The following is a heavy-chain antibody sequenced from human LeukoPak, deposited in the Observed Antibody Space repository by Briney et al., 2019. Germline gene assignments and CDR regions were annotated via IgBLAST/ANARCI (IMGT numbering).Heavy chain of an antibody. CDR1: GYTFTSYD. CDR3: AVGVAAYYDAFDI. Sequence: SSVQVSCKASGYTFTSYDLHWVRQATGQGLEWMGWMNPNSGNTGYAQKFQGRVTMTRNTSVSTAYMELSSLRSEDTAVYYCAVGVAAYYDAFDIWGQGTMVTVSS. D-gene: IGHD2-15*01. CDR2: MNPNSGNT. V-gene: IGHV1-8*01. J-gene: IGHJ3*02.